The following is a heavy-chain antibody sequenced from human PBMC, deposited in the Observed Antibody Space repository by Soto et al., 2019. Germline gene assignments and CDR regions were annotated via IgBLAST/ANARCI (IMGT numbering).Heavy chain of an antibody. V-gene: IGHV3-23*01. CDR3: AKGRGGSGSLAPRVDF. D-gene: IGHD3-10*01. CDR1: GFTFNNYA. J-gene: IGHJ4*02. Sequence: EVQLLESGGGLVQPGGSLRLSCAASGFTFNNYAMTWVRQAPGKGLEWGSAISGGGDTTSYADSVKGRFTVSRDGSKNTLYLQMSSLRAEDTALSYCAKGRGGSGSLAPRVDFWGQGTLVTVSS. CDR2: ISGGGDTT.